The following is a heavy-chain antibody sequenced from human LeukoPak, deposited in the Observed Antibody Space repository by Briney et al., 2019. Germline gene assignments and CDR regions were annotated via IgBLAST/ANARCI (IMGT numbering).Heavy chain of an antibody. CDR3: ARGYYDSSGYHYWDY. J-gene: IGHJ4*02. CDR2: IIPIFGTA. Sequence: ASVKVSCKASGGTFISYAISWVRQAPGQGLEWMGGIIPIFGTANYAQKFQGRVTITADESTSTAYMELSSLRPEDTAVYYCARGYYDSSGYHYWDYWGQGTLVTVSS. V-gene: IGHV1-69*13. CDR1: GGTFISYA. D-gene: IGHD3-22*01.